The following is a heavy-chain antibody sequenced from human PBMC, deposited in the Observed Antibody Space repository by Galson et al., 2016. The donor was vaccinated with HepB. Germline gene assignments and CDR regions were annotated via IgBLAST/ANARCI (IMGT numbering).Heavy chain of an antibody. CDR3: VREGGYCYGDSCRYFDL. CDR1: GFTFSSDS. D-gene: IGHD2-15*01. V-gene: IGHV3-21*01. CDR2: ISRSSSLI. J-gene: IGHJ2*01. Sequence: SLRLSCADSGFTFSSDSMNWVRQAPGKGLEWISSISRSSSLIYYADSVTGRFTISRDNAKRSLYLQMSSLRVEDTAVYYCVREGGYCYGDSCRYFDLWGCGTVVTVSS.